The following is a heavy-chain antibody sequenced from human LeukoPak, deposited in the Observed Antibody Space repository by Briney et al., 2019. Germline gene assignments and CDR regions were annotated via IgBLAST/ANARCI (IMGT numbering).Heavy chain of an antibody. D-gene: IGHD5-12*01. V-gene: IGHV4-34*01. CDR1: GGSFSGYY. Sequence: PSETQSLTCAVYGGSFSGYYWSWIRQPPGKGLEWIGEINHSGSTNYNPSLKSRVTISVDTSKNQFSLKLSSVTAADTAVYYCARVGFYYYYYMDVWGKGTTVTVSS. CDR3: ARVGFYYYYYMDV. J-gene: IGHJ6*03. CDR2: INHSGST.